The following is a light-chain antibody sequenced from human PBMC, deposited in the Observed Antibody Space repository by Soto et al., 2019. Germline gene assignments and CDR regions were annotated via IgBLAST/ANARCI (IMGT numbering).Light chain of an antibody. V-gene: IGLV2-14*01. J-gene: IGLJ1*01. CDR1: SSDVGGYDY. CDR2: DVS. CDR3: RSYTTTSTSRNV. Sequence: QSALTQPASVSGSPGQSITISCTGTSSDVGGYDYVSWYQQPPDKAPKLLIYDVSNRPSGVSNRFSGSKSGNTASLTISGLQDEEEEEYYCRSYTTTSTSRNVLGTGTKVTVL.